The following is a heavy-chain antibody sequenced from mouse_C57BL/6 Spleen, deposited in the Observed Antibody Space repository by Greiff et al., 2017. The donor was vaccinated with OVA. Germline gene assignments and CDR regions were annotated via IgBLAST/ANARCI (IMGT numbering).Heavy chain of an antibody. CDR2: ISSGSSTI. CDR3: ARSDGYDWYFDV. J-gene: IGHJ1*03. CDR1: GFTFSDYG. V-gene: IGHV5-17*01. D-gene: IGHD2-2*01. Sequence: EVQLMESGGGLVKPGGSLKLSCAASGFTFSDYGMHWVRQAPEKGLEWVAYISSGSSTIYYADTVKGRFTISRDNAKNTLFLQMTSLRSEDTAMYYCARSDGYDWYFDVWGTGTTVTVSS.